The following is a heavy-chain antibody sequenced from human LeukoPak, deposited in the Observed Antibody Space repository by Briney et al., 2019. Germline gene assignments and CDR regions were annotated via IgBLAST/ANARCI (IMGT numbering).Heavy chain of an antibody. D-gene: IGHD6-6*01. CDR2: IYSGGST. CDR3: AREYSSSSGGLDY. V-gene: IGHV3-66*01. CDR1: GFPVSSNY. J-gene: IGHJ4*02. Sequence: GSLRLSCAASGFPVSSNYMSWVRQAPGKGLEWVSVIYSGGSTYYADSVKGRFTISRDNAKNSLYLQMNSLRAEDTAVYYCAREYSSSSGGLDYWGQGTLVTVSS.